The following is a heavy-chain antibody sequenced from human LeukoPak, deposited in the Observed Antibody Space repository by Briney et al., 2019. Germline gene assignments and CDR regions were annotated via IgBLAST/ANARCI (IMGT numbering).Heavy chain of an antibody. D-gene: IGHD1-26*01. CDR3: ARDRVWVGATYYYYYGMDV. Sequence: GGSLRLSCAASGFTFSSYWMHWVRQAPGKGLVWVSRINSYGSSTSYADSVKGRFTISRDNAKNTLYLQMNSLRAEDTAVYYCARDRVWVGATYYYYYGMDVWGQGTTVTVSS. CDR2: INSYGSST. V-gene: IGHV3-74*01. J-gene: IGHJ6*02. CDR1: GFTFSSYW.